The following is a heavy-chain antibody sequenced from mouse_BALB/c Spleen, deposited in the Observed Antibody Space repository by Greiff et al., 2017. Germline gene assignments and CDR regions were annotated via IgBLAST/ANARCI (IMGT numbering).Heavy chain of an antibody. V-gene: IGHV14-3*02. CDR3: ALYDYDVGFAY. CDR2: IDPANGNT. Sequence: VHVKQSGAELVKPGASVKLSCTASGFNIKDTYMHWVKQRPEQGLEWIGRIDPANGNTKYDPKFQGKATITADTSSNTAYLQLSSLTSEDTAVYYCALYDYDVGFAYWGQGTLVTVSA. D-gene: IGHD2-4*01. CDR1: GFNIKDTY. J-gene: IGHJ3*01.